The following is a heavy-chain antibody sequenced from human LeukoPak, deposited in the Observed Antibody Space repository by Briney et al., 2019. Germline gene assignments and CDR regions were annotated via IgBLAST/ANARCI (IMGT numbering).Heavy chain of an antibody. CDR3: ARGGSGYSYGTVDY. Sequence: GGSLRLSCAASGFTFSSYAMSWVRQAPGKGLEWVSGINWNGGSTGYADSVKGRFTISRDNAKNSLYLQMNSLRAEDTALYYCARGGSGYSYGTVDYWGQGTLVTVSS. V-gene: IGHV3-20*04. CDR2: INWNGGST. CDR1: GFTFSSYA. D-gene: IGHD5-18*01. J-gene: IGHJ4*02.